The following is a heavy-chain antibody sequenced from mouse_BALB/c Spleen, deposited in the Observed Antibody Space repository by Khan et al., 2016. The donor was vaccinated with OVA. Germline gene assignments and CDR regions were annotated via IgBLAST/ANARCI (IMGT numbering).Heavy chain of an antibody. J-gene: IGHJ2*01. D-gene: IGHD2-3*01. V-gene: IGHV5-17*02. CDR2: ISDGSNTI. CDR3: ARTGYYYFDY. Sequence: EVKLLESGGGLVQTGGSRKLSCAASGFTFSGFGMHWVRQTPEKGLEWVAYISDGSNTIYYADKVKGRFTISRANPKNTLFLQMTSLRSEDTAMYYCARTGYYYFDYWGQGTTLTVSS. CDR1: GFTFSGFG.